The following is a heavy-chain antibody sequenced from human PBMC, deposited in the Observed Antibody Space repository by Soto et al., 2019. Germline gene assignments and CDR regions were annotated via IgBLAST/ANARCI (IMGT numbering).Heavy chain of an antibody. CDR2: ISYAGSS. D-gene: IGHD5-12*01. Sequence: GSFVSGASHYFRRIRQPPGKGLEWIAYISYAGSSYYNPSLKSRVAISIDTSKSQFSLKLSSVTAADMAVYYCARGGGYDSFDYWGQGVLVTVSS. V-gene: IGHV4-61*06. CDR3: ARGGGYDSFDY. CDR1: GSFVSGASHY. J-gene: IGHJ4*02.